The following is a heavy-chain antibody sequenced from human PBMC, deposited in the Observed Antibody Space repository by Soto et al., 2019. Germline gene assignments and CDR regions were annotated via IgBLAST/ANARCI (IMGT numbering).Heavy chain of an antibody. Sequence: QVQLVQSGAEVKKPGSSVKVSCKASGGTFSSYTISWVRQAPGQGLEWMGRIIPILGIANYAQKFQGRVTITEDKSMSTAYMELTSLRSEDTAVYYCRGGYDDAFDIWGQGTMVTVSS. D-gene: IGHD5-12*01. J-gene: IGHJ3*02. CDR3: RGGYDDAFDI. CDR2: IIPILGIA. CDR1: GGTFSSYT. V-gene: IGHV1-69*02.